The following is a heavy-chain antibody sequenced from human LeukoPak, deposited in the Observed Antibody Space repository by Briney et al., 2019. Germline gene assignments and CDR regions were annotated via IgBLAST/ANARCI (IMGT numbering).Heavy chain of an antibody. D-gene: IGHD3-3*01. CDR2: ISYDGSNK. CDR3: ARDRTGITIFGVVIMGDMDV. J-gene: IGHJ6*03. V-gene: IGHV3-30*03. Sequence: GGSLRLSCAASGFTFSSYGMHWVRQAPGKGLEWVAVISYDGSNKYYADSVKGRFTISRDNSKNTLYLQMNSLRAEDTAVYYCARDRTGITIFGVVIMGDMDVWGKGTTVTVSS. CDR1: GFTFSSYG.